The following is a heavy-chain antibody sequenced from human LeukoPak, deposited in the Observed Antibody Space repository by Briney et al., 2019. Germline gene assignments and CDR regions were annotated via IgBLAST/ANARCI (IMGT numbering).Heavy chain of an antibody. CDR3: ARDPVVASPRSFFYHYMNV. V-gene: IGHV3-53*01. D-gene: IGHD2-15*01. J-gene: IGHJ6*03. CDR1: GFAVSSNY. Sequence: GGSLGLSCAASGFAVSSNYMSWVRQPPGKGLEWLSLIDSSGNTFYADSVKGRFTISRDYLKNTLFLQMNSLRAEDTALYYCARDPVVASPRSFFYHYMNVWGKGTRVTVSS. CDR2: IDSSGNT.